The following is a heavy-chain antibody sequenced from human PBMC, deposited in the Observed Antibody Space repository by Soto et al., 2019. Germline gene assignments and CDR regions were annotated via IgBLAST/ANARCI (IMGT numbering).Heavy chain of an antibody. CDR2: IKEDGSER. D-gene: IGHD3-3*01. J-gene: IGHJ4*02. Sequence: GGSLRLSCAVSGFSFGTYWMSWVRQAPGKGLEWLASIKEDGSERYYLDSVKGRFTISRDNAKDSLSLQMNSLRGEDTAFYYCARDVGPVTIFGEALSGYFDFWGQGTLVTVS. CDR1: GFSFGTYW. V-gene: IGHV3-7*03. CDR3: ARDVGPVTIFGEALSGYFDF.